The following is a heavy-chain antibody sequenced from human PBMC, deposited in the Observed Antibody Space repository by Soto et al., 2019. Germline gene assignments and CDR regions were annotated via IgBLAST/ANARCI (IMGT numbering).Heavy chain of an antibody. Sequence: QVQLVQSGAEVKKPGSSVKVSCKASGCTFNRYAISWVRQTPGQGLEWIGGIIPIFGIGNDAQRFQGRVTISADESTRTAYMELSSLRSEDTGVYPCARSAISLFGVVSIPPHYYSEMDVWGQGTTVTVSS. CDR3: ARSAISLFGVVSIPPHYYSEMDV. CDR1: GCTFNRYA. CDR2: IIPIFGIG. J-gene: IGHJ6*02. D-gene: IGHD3-3*01. V-gene: IGHV1-69*01.